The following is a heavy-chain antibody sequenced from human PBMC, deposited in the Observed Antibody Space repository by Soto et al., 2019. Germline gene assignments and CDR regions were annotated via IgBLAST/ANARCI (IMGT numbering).Heavy chain of an antibody. Sequence: PSQTLSLTCAISGDSVSSNTAAWNWIRSSPSRGLEWLGRTYYRSNWRHDYAVSVKSRITVNPDTSKNHFSLQLNSVTPDDTAVYYCARGVAGSGFDLWGKGPLVTVPS. D-gene: IGHD6-19*01. CDR2: TYYRSNWRH. CDR1: GDSVSSNTAA. J-gene: IGHJ4*02. V-gene: IGHV6-1*01. CDR3: ARGVAGSGFDL.